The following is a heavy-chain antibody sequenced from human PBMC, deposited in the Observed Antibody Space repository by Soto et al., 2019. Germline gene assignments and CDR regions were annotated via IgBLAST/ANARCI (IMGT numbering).Heavy chain of an antibody. D-gene: IGHD6-19*01. CDR1: GYTFTGYA. CDR3: ARAVAVAADFDY. J-gene: IGHJ4*02. V-gene: IGHV1-3*05. CDR2: INAGNGNT. Sequence: QVQLVQSGAEEKKPVASVKVSCKASGYTFTGYAMHWVRQAPGQRLEWMGWINAGNGNTKYSQKFQGRVTITRDTSASTAYMELSSLRSEDTAVYYCARAVAVAADFDYWGQGTLVTVSS.